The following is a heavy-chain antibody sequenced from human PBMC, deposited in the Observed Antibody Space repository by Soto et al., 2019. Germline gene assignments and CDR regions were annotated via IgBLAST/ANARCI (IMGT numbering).Heavy chain of an antibody. V-gene: IGHV1-18*01. CDR2: INTYNGAS. J-gene: IGHJ4*02. CDR1: GYTLITYG. CDR3: ARYCSGGTCHNGVTDF. D-gene: IGHD2-15*01. Sequence: QVHLVQSGAEVKEPGASVKVSCEASGYTLITYGISWVRQAPGQELEWVGWINTYNGASKYGSKVQGRVTMTRDTSTNTAYMELRSLSSHDTAVYYCARYCSGGTCHNGVTDFWRQGTLVTVAS.